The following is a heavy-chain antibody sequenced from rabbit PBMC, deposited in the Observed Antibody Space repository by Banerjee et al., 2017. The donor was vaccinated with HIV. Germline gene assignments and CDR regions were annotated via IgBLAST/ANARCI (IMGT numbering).Heavy chain of an antibody. V-gene: IGHV1S45*01. CDR1: GFSFSNKYV. CDR3: ARDLAGVIGWNFGL. J-gene: IGHJ3*01. Sequence: QQQLEETGGGLVQPEGSLTLTCTASGFSFSNKYVMCWVRQAPGKGLEWIACIYAGSSGSTYYASWVNGRFTITRSTSLNTVTLQMTSLTAADTATYFCARDLAGVIGWNFGLWGQGTLVTVS. D-gene: IGHD4-1*01. CDR2: IYAGSSGST.